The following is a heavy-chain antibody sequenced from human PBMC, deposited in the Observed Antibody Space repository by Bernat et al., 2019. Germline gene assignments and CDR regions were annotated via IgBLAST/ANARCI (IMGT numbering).Heavy chain of an antibody. V-gene: IGHV3-30*18. D-gene: IGHD3-22*01. J-gene: IGHJ3*02. Sequence: QVQLVESGGGVVQPGRSLRLSCAASGFTFSSYGMHWVRQAPGKGLEWVAVISYDGSNKYYADSVKGRFTISRDNSKNTLYLQMNSLRAEDTAVYYCAKEDPPSYYYDSSGYTPAFDIWGQGTMVTVSS. CDR1: GFTFSSYG. CDR2: ISYDGSNK. CDR3: AKEDPPSYYYDSSGYTPAFDI.